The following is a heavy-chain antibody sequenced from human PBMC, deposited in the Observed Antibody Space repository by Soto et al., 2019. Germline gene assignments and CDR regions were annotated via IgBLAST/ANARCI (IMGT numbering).Heavy chain of an antibody. V-gene: IGHV1-2*04. J-gene: IGHJ4*02. D-gene: IGHD6-19*01. CDR3: ATSRISIAVAGETEYYFDY. CDR2: INPNSGDT. Sequence: PPASVKVSCKASGYIFTGYYMHWVRQAPGQGLEWMGWINPNSGDTNYTQKFQGWVTMTRDTSISTAYMELSRLRSDDTAVYYCATSRISIAVAGETEYYFDYWGQGTPVTVSS. CDR1: GYIFTGYY.